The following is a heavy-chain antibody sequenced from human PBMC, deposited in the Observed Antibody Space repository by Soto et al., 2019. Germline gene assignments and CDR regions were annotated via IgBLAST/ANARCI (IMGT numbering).Heavy chain of an antibody. D-gene: IGHD5-12*01. CDR3: ARVGSGYEYDY. CDR2: IWYDGTNR. Sequence: QVQLVESGGGVVQPGRSLRLSCAASGFTFSSYGMHWVRQAPGKGLEWVAVIWYDGTNRNYADSVKGRFTISRDNSNSTLYLQMHSLRAEETAVYYCARVGSGYEYDYWGQGTLVTVSS. CDR1: GFTFSSYG. V-gene: IGHV3-33*01. J-gene: IGHJ4*02.